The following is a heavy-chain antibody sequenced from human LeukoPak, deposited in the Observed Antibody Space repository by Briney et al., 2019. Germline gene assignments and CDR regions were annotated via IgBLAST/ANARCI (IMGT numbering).Heavy chain of an antibody. D-gene: IGHD3-9*01. Sequence: GGSLRLSCAASGFTFSSYWMSWVRQAPGKGLEWVANIKQDGSEKYYVDSVKGRFTISRDNAKNSLYLQMNSLRAEDTAVYYCARERYDILTGYQLYAFDIWGQGTMVTVSS. CDR3: ARERYDILTGYQLYAFDI. V-gene: IGHV3-7*01. CDR1: GFTFSSYW. J-gene: IGHJ3*02. CDR2: IKQDGSEK.